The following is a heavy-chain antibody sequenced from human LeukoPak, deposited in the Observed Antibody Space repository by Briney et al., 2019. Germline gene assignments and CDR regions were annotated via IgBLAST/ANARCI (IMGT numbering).Heavy chain of an antibody. CDR1: GGSFSGYY. CDR3: AGIGKFPLVTMVRGAFDY. J-gene: IGHJ4*02. CDR2: INHSGST. Sequence: SETLSLTCAVYGGSFSGYYWSWIRQPPGKGLEWIGEINHSGSTNYNPSLKSRVTISVDTSKNQSSLKLSSVTAADTAVYYCAGIGKFPLVTMVRGAFDYWGQGTLVTVSS. D-gene: IGHD3-10*01. V-gene: IGHV4-34*01.